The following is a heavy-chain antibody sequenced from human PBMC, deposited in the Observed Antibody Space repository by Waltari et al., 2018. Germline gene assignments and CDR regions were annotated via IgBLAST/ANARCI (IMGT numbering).Heavy chain of an antibody. CDR2: INTNTGNP. CDR3: ASTYCSSTSCSQYYYYGMDV. D-gene: IGHD2-2*01. CDR1: GYTFTSYA. V-gene: IGHV7-4-1*02. J-gene: IGHJ6*02. Sequence: QVQLVQSGSELKKPGASVKVSCTASGYTFTSYAMNWVRQAPGPGLGWMGWINTNTGNPTYAQGFTGRFVFSLDTSVSTAYLQISSLKAEDTAVYYCASTYCSSTSCSQYYYYGMDVWGQGTTVTVSS.